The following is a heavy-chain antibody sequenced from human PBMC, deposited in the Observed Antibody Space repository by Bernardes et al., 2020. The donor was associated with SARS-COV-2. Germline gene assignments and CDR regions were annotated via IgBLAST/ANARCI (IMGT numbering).Heavy chain of an antibody. J-gene: IGHJ4*02. CDR3: ARHGAGEDLSYFDY. D-gene: IGHD3-16*01. Sequence: ETLSLTCTVSGGSISGYYLSWIRQAPEMRLEWIGYIDNRGNTKFNPSLKSRVTISVDTSKNQFSLKVTSVTAADTAMYYCARHGAGEDLSYFDYWGRGTLVTVSS. CDR2: IDNRGNT. V-gene: IGHV4-59*01. CDR1: GGSISGYY.